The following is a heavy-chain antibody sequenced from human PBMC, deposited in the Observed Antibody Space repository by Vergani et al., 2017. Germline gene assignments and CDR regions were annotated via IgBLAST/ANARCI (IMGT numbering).Heavy chain of an antibody. V-gene: IGHV3-30*18. CDR1: GFSFRGHG. CDR3: AKVPSSPTVTSDYYYYYGMDV. J-gene: IGHJ6*02. D-gene: IGHD4-11*01. Sequence: QVQLVESGGGVVQPGRSLTLSCVASGFSFRGHGMHWVRQAPGKGLEWVAMISYDGDRRGYGGLAKGRFTNSRDSAKTVYLQMNSLRVEETAMYFCAKVPSSPTVTSDYYYYYGMDVWGQGTTVTVSS. CDR2: ISYDGDRR.